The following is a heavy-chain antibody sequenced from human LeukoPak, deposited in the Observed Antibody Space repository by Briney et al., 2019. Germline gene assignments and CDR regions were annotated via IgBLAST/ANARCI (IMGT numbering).Heavy chain of an antibody. Sequence: GGSLRLSCVASGFTFSSYAMHWVRQAPGKGLEYVSAISSNGGSTYYANSVKGRFTISRDNSKNTLYLQMGSLRAEDMAVYYCARDPYDYLLGSVDYLGQGNLVNVSS. CDR1: GFTFSSYA. J-gene: IGHJ4*01. V-gene: IGHV3-64*01. CDR3: ARDPYDYLLGSVDY. D-gene: IGHD3-16*01. CDR2: ISSNGGST.